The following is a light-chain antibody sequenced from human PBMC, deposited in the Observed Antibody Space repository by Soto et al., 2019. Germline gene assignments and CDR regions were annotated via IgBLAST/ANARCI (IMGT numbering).Light chain of an antibody. Sequence: DIQMTQSPSSLSASVGYRFTITCRASQIISSYLNWYQQKPGKAPKLLIYAGSSLQSGVPSRFSGSGSGTDFTLTMSSLQPEDFATYYCKQSYSTPTFGKGNTGDIK. J-gene: IGKJ1*01. CDR3: KQSYSTPT. CDR2: AGS. CDR1: QIISSY. V-gene: IGKV1-39*01.